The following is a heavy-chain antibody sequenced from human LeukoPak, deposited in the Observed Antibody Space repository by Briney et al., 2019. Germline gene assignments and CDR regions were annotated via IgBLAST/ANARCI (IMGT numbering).Heavy chain of an antibody. Sequence: SETLSLTCTVSGGSVSSGSYYWSWIRQPPGKGLEWIGYIYYSGSTNYNPSLKSRVTMSVDTSKNQFSVRLTSVAAADTAVYYCARAAYCSGASCYFDYWGQGTLVTVSS. J-gene: IGHJ4*02. CDR1: GGSVSSGSYY. CDR3: ARAAYCSGASCYFDY. D-gene: IGHD2-15*01. CDR2: IYYSGST. V-gene: IGHV4-61*01.